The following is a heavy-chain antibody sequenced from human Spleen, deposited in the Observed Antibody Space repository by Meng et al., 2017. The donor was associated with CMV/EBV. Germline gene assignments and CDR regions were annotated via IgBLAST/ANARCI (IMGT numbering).Heavy chain of an antibody. CDR3: ARGSGLAYCSSTSCYRGAFDI. CDR1: GFTFSSYS. V-gene: IGHV3-21*01. CDR2: ISSSSSYI. Sequence: GESLKISCAASGFTFSSYSMNWVRQAPGKGLEWVSSISSSSSYIYYADSVKGRFTISRDNAKNSLYLQMNSLRAEDTAVYYCARGSGLAYCSSTSCYRGAFDIWGQGTMVTVSS. D-gene: IGHD2-2*02. J-gene: IGHJ3*02.